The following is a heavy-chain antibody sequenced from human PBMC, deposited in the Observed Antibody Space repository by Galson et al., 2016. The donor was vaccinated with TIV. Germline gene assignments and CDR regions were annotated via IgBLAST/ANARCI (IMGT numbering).Heavy chain of an antibody. J-gene: IGHJ6*02. CDR1: DDAISRYY. CDR3: AKDRNTAMDTYYYYYGMDV. CDR2: VYYTGST. V-gene: IGHV4-59*01. D-gene: IGHD5-18*01. Sequence: LSLTCSVSDDAISRYYWSWIRVPPGKGLEWIGNVYYTGSTDYNPSLRSRVTMSVDLSKDQFSLSLNSVTAADTAVYYCAKDRNTAMDTYYYYYGMDVWGQGTTVTVS.